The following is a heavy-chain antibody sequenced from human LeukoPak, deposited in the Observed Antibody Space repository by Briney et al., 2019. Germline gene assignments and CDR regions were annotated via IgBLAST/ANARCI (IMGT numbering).Heavy chain of an antibody. CDR1: GFTFSSYE. Sequence: QPGGSLRLSCAASGFTFSSYEMNWVRQAPGKGLEWVSYISSSGSTIYYADSVKGRFTISRDNAKNSLYLQMNSLRAEDTAVYYRARVRGRQQPVDYWGQGTLVTVSS. D-gene: IGHD6-13*01. J-gene: IGHJ4*02. CDR2: ISSSGSTI. V-gene: IGHV3-48*03. CDR3: ARVRGRQQPVDY.